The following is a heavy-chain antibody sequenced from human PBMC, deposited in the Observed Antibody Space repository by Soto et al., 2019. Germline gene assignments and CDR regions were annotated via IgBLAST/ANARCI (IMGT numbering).Heavy chain of an antibody. CDR3: ARAQATLNSGHDPYLDY. Sequence: PSETLSLTCTVSGGSISSGGYCWSWIRQHPGKGLEWIGYIYYSGSTYYNPSLKSRVTISVDTSKNQFSLKLSSVTAADTAVYYCARAQATLNSGHDPYLDYWGQRTPVPVSS. CDR1: GGSISSGGYC. CDR2: IYYSGST. V-gene: IGHV4-31*03. D-gene: IGHD5-12*01. J-gene: IGHJ4*02.